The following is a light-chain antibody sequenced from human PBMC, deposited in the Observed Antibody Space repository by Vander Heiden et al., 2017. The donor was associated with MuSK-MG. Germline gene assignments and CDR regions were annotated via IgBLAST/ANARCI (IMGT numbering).Light chain of an antibody. CDR2: AAS. Sequence: DIQMTQSPSSLSASVGDRVTITCPASQSISSYLNWYQQKPGKAPKLLIYAASSLQSGVPSRFSGSGSGTDFTLTISSLQPEDFATYYCQQSYSTLDFTFGHGTKVDIK. V-gene: IGKV1-39*01. J-gene: IGKJ3*01. CDR1: QSISSY. CDR3: QQSYSTLDFT.